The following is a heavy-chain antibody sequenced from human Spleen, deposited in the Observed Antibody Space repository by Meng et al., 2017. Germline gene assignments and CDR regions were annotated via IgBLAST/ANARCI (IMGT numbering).Heavy chain of an antibody. CDR1: EYTFTRNA. V-gene: IGHV1-18*01. J-gene: IGHJ4*02. Sequence: QVQLVQSGSELKKPGASAKVSCKASEYTFTRNAMNWARQAPGQGLEWMAWLGAHDGDTSHAPKFQGRVTVSADRPTATAYMELRSLRSDDTAVYYCARGTPGRSYSDYWGQGTLVTVSS. D-gene: IGHD3-10*01. CDR2: LGAHDGDT. CDR3: ARGTPGRSYSDY.